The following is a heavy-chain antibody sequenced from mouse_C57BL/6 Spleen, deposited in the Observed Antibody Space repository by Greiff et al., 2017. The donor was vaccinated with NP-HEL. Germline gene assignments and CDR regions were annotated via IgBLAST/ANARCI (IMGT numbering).Heavy chain of an antibody. V-gene: IGHV3-6*01. CDR1: GYSITSGYY. Sequence: EVKLMESGPGLVKPSQSLSLTCSVTGYSITSGYYWNWIRQFPGNKLEWMGYISYDGSNNYNPSLKNRISITRDTSKNQFFLKLNSVTTEDTATYYCARSYYSNYRDYAMDYWGQGTSVTVSS. CDR3: ARSYYSNYRDYAMDY. D-gene: IGHD2-5*01. CDR2: ISYDGSN. J-gene: IGHJ4*01.